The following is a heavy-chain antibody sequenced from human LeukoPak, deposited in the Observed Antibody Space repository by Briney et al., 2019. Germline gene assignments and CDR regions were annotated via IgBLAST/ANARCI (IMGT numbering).Heavy chain of an antibody. V-gene: IGHV4-59*01. CDR1: GGSISSYY. J-gene: IGHJ6*03. D-gene: IGHD3-10*01. Sequence: SETLSLTCTVSGGSISSYYWSWIRQPPGKGLEWIGYIYYSGSTNYNPSLKSRVTISVDTSKNQFSLKLSSVTAADTAVYYCARAVRGHYYYYMDVWGKGTTVTVSS. CDR2: IYYSGST. CDR3: ARAVRGHYYYYMDV.